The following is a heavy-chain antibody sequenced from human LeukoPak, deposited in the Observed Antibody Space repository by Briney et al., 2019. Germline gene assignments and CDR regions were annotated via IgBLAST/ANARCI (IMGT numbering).Heavy chain of an antibody. Sequence: NPGGSLRLSCAASGFTFNNVWMSWVRQAPGKGLEWVGRVKSKPDGGTIVYAAPVKGRFTISRDDSKDTLYLQMNSLRTEDTAVYYCTTDSVSGSWYAFDIWGQGTLVTVSS. CDR3: TTDSVSGSWYAFDI. CDR2: VKSKPDGGTI. J-gene: IGHJ3*02. D-gene: IGHD6-13*01. CDR1: GFTFNNVW. V-gene: IGHV3-15*01.